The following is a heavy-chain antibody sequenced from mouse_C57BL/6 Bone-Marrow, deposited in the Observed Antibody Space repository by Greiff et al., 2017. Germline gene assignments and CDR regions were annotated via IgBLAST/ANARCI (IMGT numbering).Heavy chain of an antibody. CDR3: ARNGSSQYYFDY. Sequence: VKLMESGPELVKPGASVKLSCKASGYTFTSYWMHWVKQRPGRGLAWIGRIDPNSGGTKYNEKFKSKATLTGDKPSSTAYMPLSSLTSEDSAVYYCARNGSSQYYFDYWGQGTTLTDSS. V-gene: IGHV1-72*01. J-gene: IGHJ2*01. D-gene: IGHD1-1*01. CDR1: GYTFTSYW. CDR2: IDPNSGGT.